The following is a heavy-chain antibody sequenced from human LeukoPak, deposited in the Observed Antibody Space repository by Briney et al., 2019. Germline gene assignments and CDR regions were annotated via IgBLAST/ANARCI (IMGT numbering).Heavy chain of an antibody. CDR1: GFTFSSYW. Sequence: TGGSLRLSCAASGFTFSSYWMNWARQAPGKGLEWVASINHNGNVNYYVDSVKGRFTFSGDNAKNSLYLQMSNLRAEDTAVYFCARGGGLDVWGQGATVTVSS. J-gene: IGHJ6*02. CDR3: ARGGGLDV. V-gene: IGHV3-7*03. D-gene: IGHD3-16*01. CDR2: INHNGNVN.